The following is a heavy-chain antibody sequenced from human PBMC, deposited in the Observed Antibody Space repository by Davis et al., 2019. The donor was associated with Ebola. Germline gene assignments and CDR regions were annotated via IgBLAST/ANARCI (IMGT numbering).Heavy chain of an antibody. CDR1: GFTFSDYY. D-gene: IGHD3-10*01. J-gene: IGHJ6*02. CDR3: ARAKGLLWFRPDYYYGMDV. V-gene: IGHV3-11*01. Sequence: GESLKISCAASGFTFSDYYMSWIRQAPGKGLEWVSYISSSGSTIYYADSVKGRFTISRDNAKNSLYLQMNSLRAEDTAVYYCARAKGLLWFRPDYYYGMDVWGQGTTVTVSS. CDR2: ISSSGSTI.